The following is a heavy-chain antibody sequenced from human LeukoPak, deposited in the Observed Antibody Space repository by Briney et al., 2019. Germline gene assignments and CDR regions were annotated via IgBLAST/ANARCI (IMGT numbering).Heavy chain of an antibody. CDR3: ARAPGNPIRLWLRGPRVDY. CDR1: AGSISSSNW. Sequence: ASETLSLTCAVSAGSISSSNWWSWVRQPPGKGLEWIGEIYHSGSTNYNPSLKSRVTISVDKSKNQFSLKLSSVTAADTAVYYCARAPGNPIRLWLRGPRVDYWGQGTLVTVSS. J-gene: IGHJ4*02. V-gene: IGHV4-4*02. CDR2: IYHSGST. D-gene: IGHD5-18*01.